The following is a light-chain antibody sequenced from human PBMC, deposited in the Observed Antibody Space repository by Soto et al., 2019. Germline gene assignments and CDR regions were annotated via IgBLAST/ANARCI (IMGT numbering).Light chain of an antibody. V-gene: IGKV1-5*03. CDR2: KAS. CDR3: QHYDSYPLT. CDR1: QSISSW. J-gene: IGKJ4*01. Sequence: DIQMTQSPPTLSASVGDRVTITCRASQSISSWSAWFQQKPGKAPKLLIYKASSLKSGVSSRFSGSGSGTEFTLTISSLQPDDFATYYCQHYDSYPLTFGGGTKVEIK.